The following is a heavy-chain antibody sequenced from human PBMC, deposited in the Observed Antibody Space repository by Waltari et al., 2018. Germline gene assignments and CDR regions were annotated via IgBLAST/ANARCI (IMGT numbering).Heavy chain of an antibody. CDR2: IIPILGTT. CDR1: GDTFWSYA. CDR3: ARDTGSSGYYFDY. V-gene: IGHV1-69*04. D-gene: IGHD6-6*01. Sequence: QVQLVQSGAEVKKPGSSVKVSCKASGDTFWSYAISWVRQAPGQGLEWMGRIIPILGTTNYAQKFQGRVTITADKSTSTAYMELSSLRSEDTAVYYCARDTGSSGYYFDYWGQGTLVTVSS. J-gene: IGHJ4*02.